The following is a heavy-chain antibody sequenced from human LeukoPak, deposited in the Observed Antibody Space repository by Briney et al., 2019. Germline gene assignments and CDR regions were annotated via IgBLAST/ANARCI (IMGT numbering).Heavy chain of an antibody. CDR1: GSSFISYA. J-gene: IGHJ4*02. CDR2: ISYDGSIT. Sequence: PGGSLRLSCAASGSSFISYAVHWVRQPPGKGLEWVAVISYDGSITNYADSVKGRFTISRDDSKNTLYLQMNSLSAEDTAVYYCARDAAGGGNDHWGQGTLVTVSS. CDR3: ARDAAGGGNDH. V-gene: IGHV3-30-3*01. D-gene: IGHD5-12*01.